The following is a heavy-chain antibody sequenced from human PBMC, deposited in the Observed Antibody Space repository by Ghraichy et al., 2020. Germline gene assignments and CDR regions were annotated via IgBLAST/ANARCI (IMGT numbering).Heavy chain of an antibody. J-gene: IGHJ4*02. V-gene: IGHV4-59*08. Sequence: SETLSLTCTVSGGSITTYFWSWIRQPPEKRLEFLGYVFDTGSTVYNPSFKSRLTISMDASNNQFSLTLTSVTAADTAVYDCAILRRGHFDWSEPYYFDYWSLGTLVTVSS. CDR2: VFDTGST. CDR3: AILRRGHFDWSEPYYFDY. CDR1: GGSITTYF. D-gene: IGHD3-9*01.